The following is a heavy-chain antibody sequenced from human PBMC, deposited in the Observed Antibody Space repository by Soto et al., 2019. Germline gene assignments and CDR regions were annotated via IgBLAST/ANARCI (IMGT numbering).Heavy chain of an antibody. CDR1: GFTFSSYA. CDR2: ISYDGSNK. V-gene: IGHV3-30-3*01. J-gene: IGHJ6*02. CDR3: ARDPGRNKAARASYCYGMDV. D-gene: IGHD6-6*01. Sequence: GCRIPSCEASGFTFSSYAMHWFRQAPGNGLEWVSVISYDGSNKYYADSVKGRFTISRDNSKNTLYLQMNSLRAEDTAVYYCARDPGRNKAARASYCYGMDVLGQGTTVAASS.